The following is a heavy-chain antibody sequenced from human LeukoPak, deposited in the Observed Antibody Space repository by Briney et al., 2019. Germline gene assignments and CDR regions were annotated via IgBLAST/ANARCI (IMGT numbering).Heavy chain of an antibody. CDR2: ILSTGTT. CDR3: ATVKYDYGDPVGWFDP. D-gene: IGHD4-17*01. Sequence: GGSLRLSCAASGFPFSASAMTWVRQAPGKGLEWVSHILSTGTTYYADSVRGRFTISRDNSKNTLYLVMTSLRADDTAVYYCATVKYDYGDPVGWFDPWGQGTLVTVSS. J-gene: IGHJ5*02. V-gene: IGHV3-23*01. CDR1: GFPFSASA.